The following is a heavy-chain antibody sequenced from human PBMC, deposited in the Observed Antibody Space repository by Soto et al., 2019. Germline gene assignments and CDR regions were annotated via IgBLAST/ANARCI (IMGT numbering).Heavy chain of an antibody. V-gene: IGHV1-69*01. D-gene: IGHD2-2*01. CDR3: ARSQGSSTSLEIYYYYYYGMDV. CDR2: IIPISGTA. J-gene: IGHJ6*02. Sequence: QVQLVQSGAEVKKPGSSVKVSCKASGGTFSSYAISWVRQAPGQGLEWMGGIIPISGTANYAQKFQGRVTITAEESTSTVSMELSSLRSDDTAVYFCARSQGSSTSLEIYYYYYYGMDVWGQGTTVTVSS. CDR1: GGTFSSYA.